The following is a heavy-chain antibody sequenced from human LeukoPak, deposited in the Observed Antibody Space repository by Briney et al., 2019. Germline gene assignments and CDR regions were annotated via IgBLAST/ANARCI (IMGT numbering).Heavy chain of an antibody. Sequence: SQTLSLTCDISGDSVSSNRAAWSWIRQSPSRGLEWLGMTYYRSKWYNDYSVYVKGRITITPDTSKNQFSLQLNSVTPEDTAVYYCARDQGALNIWGQGTMVTVSS. CDR2: TYYRSKWYN. CDR1: GDSVSSNRAA. CDR3: ARDQGALNI. V-gene: IGHV6-1*01. J-gene: IGHJ3*02.